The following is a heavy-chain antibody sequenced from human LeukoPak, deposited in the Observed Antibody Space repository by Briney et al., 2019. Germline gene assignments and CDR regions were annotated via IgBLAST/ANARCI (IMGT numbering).Heavy chain of an antibody. CDR2: INTNTGNP. D-gene: IGHD6-19*01. CDR1: GYSFTSYA. Sequence: ASVKVSCKASGYSFTSYAMNWVRQAPGQGLEWMGWINTNTGNPTYAQGFTGRCVFSLDTSVSTAYLQISSLKAEDTAVYSCARVAEYSSGWYDPFGYWGQGTLVTVSS. CDR3: ARVAEYSSGWYDPFGY. V-gene: IGHV7-4-1*02. J-gene: IGHJ4*02.